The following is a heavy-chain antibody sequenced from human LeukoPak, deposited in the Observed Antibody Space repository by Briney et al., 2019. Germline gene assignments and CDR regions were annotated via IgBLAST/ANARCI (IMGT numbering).Heavy chain of an antibody. Sequence: GGSLRLSCAASGFTFSSYAMHWVRQAPGKGREWVAVISYDGSNKYYADSVKGRFTISRDNSKNTLYLQMNSLRAEDTAIYYCAKGSSWNDGYIDCWGQGTLVTVSS. V-gene: IGHV3-30-3*01. D-gene: IGHD1-1*01. CDR3: AKGSSWNDGYIDC. J-gene: IGHJ4*02. CDR2: ISYDGSNK. CDR1: GFTFSSYA.